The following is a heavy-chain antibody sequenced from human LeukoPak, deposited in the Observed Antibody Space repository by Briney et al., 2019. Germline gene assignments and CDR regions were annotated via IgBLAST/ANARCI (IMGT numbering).Heavy chain of an antibody. CDR1: AYTFTSYW. Sequence: GESLKISCKGYAYTFTSYWISWVRQLPGKGLEWMGIIYPGDSDTRYSPSFQGQVTISADKSVNTAYLQWSSLKASDTGMYYCARLGTSGSYRLDPWGQGTLVTVSS. J-gene: IGHJ5*02. CDR3: ARLGTSGSYRLDP. D-gene: IGHD3-16*02. CDR2: IYPGDSDT. V-gene: IGHV5-51*01.